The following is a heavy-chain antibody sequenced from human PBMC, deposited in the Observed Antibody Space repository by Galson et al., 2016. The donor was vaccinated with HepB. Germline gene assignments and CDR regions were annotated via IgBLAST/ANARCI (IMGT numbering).Heavy chain of an antibody. CDR2: ISASGVT. D-gene: IGHD3-3*01. Sequence: SLRLSCAASGFRFTKFAMTWVRQAPGKGLEWVSGISASGVTYYADSVRGRFTVSRDDSKNTVFLQMKSLRADDTALYYCAKDAIGMGIGWLDPWGQGTQVTVSS. CDR1: GFRFTKFA. J-gene: IGHJ5*02. V-gene: IGHV3-23*01. CDR3: AKDAIGMGIGWLDP.